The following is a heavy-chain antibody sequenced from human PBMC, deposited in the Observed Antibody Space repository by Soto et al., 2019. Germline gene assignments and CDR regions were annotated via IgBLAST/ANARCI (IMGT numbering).Heavy chain of an antibody. V-gene: IGHV4-4*02. CDR2: ISHSGIT. Sequence: SETLSLTCAVSGGSITSANWWTWVRQPPGGGLEWIGEISHSGITNYKAFLKSRVTMSVDKTKNDVSLKLTSVTAADTAVYYCARVLRGWFDPWGQGTPVTVSS. CDR3: ARVLRGWFDP. J-gene: IGHJ5*02. CDR1: GGSITSANW.